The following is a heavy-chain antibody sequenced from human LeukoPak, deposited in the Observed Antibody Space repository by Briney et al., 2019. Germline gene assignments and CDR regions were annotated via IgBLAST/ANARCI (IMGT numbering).Heavy chain of an antibody. CDR2: ISAYNGNT. V-gene: IGHV1-18*01. CDR3: ARGYCSSTSCLVRFLEWSSPFAP. D-gene: IGHD2-2*01. CDR1: GYTFTSYG. J-gene: IGHJ5*02. Sequence: GASVKVSCKASGYTFTSYGISWVRQAPGQGLEWMGWISAYNGNTNYAQKLQGRVTMTTDTSTSTAYMELRSLRSDDTAVHYCARGYCSSTSCLVRFLEWSSPFAPWGQGTLVTVSS.